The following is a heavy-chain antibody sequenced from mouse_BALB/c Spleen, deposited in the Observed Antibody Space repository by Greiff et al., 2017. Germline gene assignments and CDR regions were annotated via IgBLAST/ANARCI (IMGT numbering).Heavy chain of an antibody. V-gene: IGHV7-3*02. D-gene: IGHD2-14*01. CDR2: IRNKANGYTT. CDR1: GFTFTDYY. Sequence: EVQGVESGGGLVQPGGSLRLSCATSGFTFTDYYMSWVRQPPGKALEWLGFIRNKANGYTTEYSASVKGRFTISRDNSQSILYLQMNTLRAEDSATYYCARDDYRSPFAYWGQGTLVTVSA. J-gene: IGHJ3*01. CDR3: ARDDYRSPFAY.